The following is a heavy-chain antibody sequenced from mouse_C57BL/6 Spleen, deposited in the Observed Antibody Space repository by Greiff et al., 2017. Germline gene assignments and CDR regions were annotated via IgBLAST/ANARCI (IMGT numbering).Heavy chain of an antibody. CDR3: ARAFYSKSFAY. Sequence: QVQLQQSGAELVKPGASVKLSCKASGYTFTSYWMHWVKQRPGQGLEWIGMIHPNSGSTNYNEKFKSKATLTVDKSSSTAYMQLSSLTSEDSAVYYCARAFYSKSFAYWGQGTLVTVSA. CDR2: IHPNSGST. CDR1: GYTFTSYW. V-gene: IGHV1-64*01. J-gene: IGHJ3*01. D-gene: IGHD2-5*01.